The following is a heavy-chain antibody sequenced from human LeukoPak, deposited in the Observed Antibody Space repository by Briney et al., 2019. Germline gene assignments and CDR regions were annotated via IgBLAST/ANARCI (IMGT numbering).Heavy chain of an antibody. CDR2: IIPIFGTA. J-gene: IGHJ4*02. D-gene: IGHD1-26*01. Sequence: SVKVSCKASGGTFSSYAISWVRQAPGQGLEWMGGIIPIFGTANYAQKFQGRVTITADESTSTAYMELSSLRSEDTAVYYCASLIVGATSLDYWGQGTLVTVSS. V-gene: IGHV1-69*13. CDR1: GGTFSSYA. CDR3: ASLIVGATSLDY.